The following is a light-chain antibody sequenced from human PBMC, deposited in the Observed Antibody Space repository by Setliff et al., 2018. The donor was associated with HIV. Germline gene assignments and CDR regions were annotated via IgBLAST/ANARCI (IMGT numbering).Light chain of an antibody. V-gene: IGLV2-14*01. Sequence: QSALTQPASVSGSPGQSITISCTGTSSDVGGYSHVSWYQQHPGKAPKLIIYEVRNRPSGVSNRFSGSKSGNTASLTISGLQAEDEADYYCSSYAITNTLPFGTGTKV. J-gene: IGLJ1*01. CDR1: SSDVGGYSH. CDR3: SSYAITNTLP. CDR2: EVR.